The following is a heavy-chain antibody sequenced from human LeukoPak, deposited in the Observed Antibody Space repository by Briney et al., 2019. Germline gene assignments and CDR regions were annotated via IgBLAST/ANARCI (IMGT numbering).Heavy chain of an antibody. Sequence: PGGSLGLSCAASGFTFSSYWMNWVRQTPGKGLEWVANIKQDGSEKSYVDSVKGRFTISRDNAKNSLYLQMNSLRAEDTAVYYCARDGGYCSSTGCYDAFDIWGQGTMVTVSS. J-gene: IGHJ3*02. CDR3: ARDGGYCSSTGCYDAFDI. D-gene: IGHD2-2*01. CDR2: IKQDGSEK. CDR1: GFTFSSYW. V-gene: IGHV3-7*04.